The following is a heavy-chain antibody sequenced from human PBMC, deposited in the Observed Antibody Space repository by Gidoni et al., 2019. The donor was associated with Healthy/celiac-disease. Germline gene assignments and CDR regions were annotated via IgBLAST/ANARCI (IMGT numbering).Heavy chain of an antibody. Sequence: QVQLVQSGAEVKKPEASVKVSCKVSGYTLTELSMHWVRQAPGKWLEWMGGFDPEDGETIYAQKFQGRVTMTEDTSTDTAYMELSSLRSEDTAVYYCATASPLLLWFGALPCAFDIWGQGTMVTVSS. CDR1: GYTLTELS. D-gene: IGHD3-10*01. CDR3: ATASPLLLWFGALPCAFDI. J-gene: IGHJ3*02. V-gene: IGHV1-24*01. CDR2: FDPEDGET.